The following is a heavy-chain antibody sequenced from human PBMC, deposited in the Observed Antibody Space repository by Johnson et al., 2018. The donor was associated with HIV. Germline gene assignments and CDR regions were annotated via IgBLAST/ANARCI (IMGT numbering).Heavy chain of an antibody. Sequence: VQLVESGGGLVQPGGSLRLSCAASGFIFSSYDMHWVRQATGKGLEWVSAIGTAGDTYYPGSVKGRFTISRDNSKNTLYLQMNSLRAEDTAVYYCASTSSGWFYAFDIWGQGTMVTVSS. CDR2: IGTAGDT. V-gene: IGHV3-13*01. J-gene: IGHJ3*02. CDR1: GFIFSSYD. D-gene: IGHD6-19*01. CDR3: ASTSSGWFYAFDI.